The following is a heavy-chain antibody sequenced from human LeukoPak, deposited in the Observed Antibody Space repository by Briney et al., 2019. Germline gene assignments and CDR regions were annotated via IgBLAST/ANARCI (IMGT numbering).Heavy chain of an antibody. D-gene: IGHD6-19*01. CDR3: ARDPLGYSSGGFH. CDR2: IKQDGSEK. V-gene: IGHV3-7*01. J-gene: IGHJ4*02. CDR1: GFTFSSYW. Sequence: GGSLRLSCAASGFTFSSYWMSWVRQAPGKGLEWVANIKQDGSEKYYVDPVKGRFTISRDNAKNSLYLQMNSPRAEDTAVYYCARDPLGYSSGGFHWGQGTLVTVSS.